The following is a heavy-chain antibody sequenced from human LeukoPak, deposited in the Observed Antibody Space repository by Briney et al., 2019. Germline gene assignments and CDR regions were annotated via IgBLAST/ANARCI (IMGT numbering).Heavy chain of an antibody. Sequence: GASVKVSCKASGYTFTSYYMHWVRQAPGQGLEWMGLINPSGGSTSYAQKFQGRVTMTRDTSTSTVYMELSSLRSEDTAVYYCARDFRDCSGGSCYSSVDYWGQGTLVTVSS. J-gene: IGHJ4*02. V-gene: IGHV1-46*01. D-gene: IGHD2-15*01. CDR3: ARDFRDCSGGSCYSSVDY. CDR2: INPSGGST. CDR1: GYTFTSYY.